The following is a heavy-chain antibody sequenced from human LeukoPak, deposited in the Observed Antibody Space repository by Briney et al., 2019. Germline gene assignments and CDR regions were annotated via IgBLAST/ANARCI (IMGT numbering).Heavy chain of an antibody. CDR2: IKEDGGDK. CDR1: GFTLSRFR. CDR3: ARASRGNWFDP. V-gene: IGHV3-7*02. J-gene: IGHJ5*02. D-gene: IGHD3-10*01. Sequence: GGSLRLSCAASGFTLSRFRMSWVRQAPGKGLEWVANIKEDGGDKYYVDSVKGRFSISKDNAKNSLYLQMNSLRADDTAVYYCARASRGNWFDPWGQGTLVTVSS.